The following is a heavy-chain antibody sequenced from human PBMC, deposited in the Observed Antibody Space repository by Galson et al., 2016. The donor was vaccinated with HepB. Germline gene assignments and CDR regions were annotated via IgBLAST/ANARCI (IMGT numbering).Heavy chain of an antibody. Sequence: LSLTCTVSGDSISSSSYYWGWIRQPPGKGLEWIGTIYYTGSTYYNPSLKSRLTISLDTPKNQFSLNLSSVTAADTAVYYCARDRRVYYGSSGYHPWGQGTLVTVSS. J-gene: IGHJ5*02. CDR3: ARDRRVYYGSSGYHP. D-gene: IGHD3-22*01. V-gene: IGHV4-39*07. CDR1: GDSISSSSYY. CDR2: IYYTGST.